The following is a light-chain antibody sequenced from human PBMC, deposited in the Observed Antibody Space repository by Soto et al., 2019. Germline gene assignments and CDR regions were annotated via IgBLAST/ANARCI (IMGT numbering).Light chain of an antibody. Sequence: DIQMTQSPSSLSASVGDRVTITCRASQSITNFLNWYQQIPGKAPKLLIYDASSLHRGVPSRFSGSGSGTDFTLTISSLQPEDFATYYCQQSYRTPRTFGPGTKVDIK. CDR1: QSITNF. J-gene: IGKJ1*01. V-gene: IGKV1-39*01. CDR3: QQSYRTPRT. CDR2: DAS.